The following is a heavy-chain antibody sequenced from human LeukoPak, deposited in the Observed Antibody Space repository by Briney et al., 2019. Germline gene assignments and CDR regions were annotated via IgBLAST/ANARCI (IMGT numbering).Heavy chain of an antibody. J-gene: IGHJ4*02. CDR3: AREVTMVRGVIIPYYFDY. D-gene: IGHD3-10*01. Sequence: GASVKVSCKASGYTFTSYGISWVRQAPGQGLEWMGWISAYNGNTNYAQKLQGRVTMTTDTSTSTAYMELRSLRSDDTAVYYCAREVTMVRGVIIPYYFDYWGQGTLVTVSS. CDR2: ISAYNGNT. V-gene: IGHV1-18*01. CDR1: GYTFTSYG.